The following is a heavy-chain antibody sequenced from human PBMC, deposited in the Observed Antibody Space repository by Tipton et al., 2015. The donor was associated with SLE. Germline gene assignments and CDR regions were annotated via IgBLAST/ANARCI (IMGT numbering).Heavy chain of an antibody. J-gene: IGHJ4*02. CDR2: ISGSGGSK. V-gene: IGHV3-23*01. CDR1: GFTFSSYA. Sequence: SLRLSCAASGFTFSSYAMSWVRQAPGKGLEWVSAISGSGGSKYYADSVKGRFTISRDNSKNTLYLQMNSLRAEDTAVYYCAKDFDSSGPKGYWGQGTLVTVSS. CDR3: AKDFDSSGPKGY. D-gene: IGHD3-22*01.